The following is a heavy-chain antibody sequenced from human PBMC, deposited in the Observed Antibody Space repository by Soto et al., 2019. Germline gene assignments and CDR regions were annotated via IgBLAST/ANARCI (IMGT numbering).Heavy chain of an antibody. D-gene: IGHD3-9*01. Sequence: QITLKESDPTVVKPTQTLTLTCTVSGFSLTTNGVAVGWIRQSPGQALEWLSLIYWDDDRRYSPSLASRLTINKDASRPPVVLTMTNMDPLDSGTYFCAHPKQTGSRLFDIWGRGTLVTVSS. CDR2: IYWDDDR. J-gene: IGHJ4*02. CDR3: AHPKQTGSRLFDI. CDR1: GFSLTTNGVA. V-gene: IGHV2-5*02.